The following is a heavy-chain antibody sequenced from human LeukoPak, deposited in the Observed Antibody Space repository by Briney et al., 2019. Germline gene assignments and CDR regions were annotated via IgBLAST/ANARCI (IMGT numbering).Heavy chain of an antibody. D-gene: IGHD2-2*01. J-gene: IGHJ4*02. CDR2: ISYDGSNK. Sequence: GGSLRLSCAASGFTFSSYAMHWVRQAPGKGLEWVAVISYDGSNKYYADSVKGRFTISRDNSKNTLYLQMNSLRTEDTAVYYCAKGPLRGTAAAIDYWGQGTLVTVSS. CDR1: GFTFSSYA. V-gene: IGHV3-30-3*01. CDR3: AKGPLRGTAAAIDY.